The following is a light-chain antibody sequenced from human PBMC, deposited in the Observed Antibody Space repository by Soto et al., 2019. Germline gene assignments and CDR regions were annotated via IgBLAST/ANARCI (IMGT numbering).Light chain of an antibody. Sequence: EIQMTQSPSSLSASVGDRVTITCRASQGISNYLAWYQQKPGKAPKLLIYDASSLESGVPSRFSGSGSGTEFTLTISSLQPDDFATYYCQQYNSYSTFGQGTKVEIK. CDR1: QGISNY. CDR3: QQYNSYST. V-gene: IGKV1-5*01. CDR2: DAS. J-gene: IGKJ1*01.